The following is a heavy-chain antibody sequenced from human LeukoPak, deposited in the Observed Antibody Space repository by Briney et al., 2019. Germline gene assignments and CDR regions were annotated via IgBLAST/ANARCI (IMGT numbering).Heavy chain of an antibody. J-gene: IGHJ6*03. CDR2: VDHTGST. CDR3: ARGRVSSSTWYSTYYYYFYMDV. V-gene: IGHV4-59*01. CDR1: DDSITMYY. Sequence: RSSETLSLTRTVSDDSITMYYWTWIRQPPGKGLEWIGYVDHTGSTNFNPSLNGRVSISRDTSKNLFSLRLRSVTAADTAVYFCARGRVSSSTWYSTYYYYFYMDVWGKGTTVTVSS. D-gene: IGHD1-1*01.